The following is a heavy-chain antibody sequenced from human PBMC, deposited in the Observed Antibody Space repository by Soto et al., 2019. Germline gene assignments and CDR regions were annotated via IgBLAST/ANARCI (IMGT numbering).Heavy chain of an antibody. CDR2: MNPNSGNT. V-gene: IGHV1-8*01. D-gene: IGHD3-16*01. CDR3: AREGAHYGMAV. J-gene: IGHJ6*02. Sequence: QVQLVQSGAEVKKPGASVKVSCKASGYTFTSYDISWVRQATGQGLEWMGWMNPNSGNTGFAQKFQGRVTLTRTTSPSTAYMALSSLRSEDMAVYYCAREGAHYGMAVWGPGTTVTVSS. CDR1: GYTFTSYD.